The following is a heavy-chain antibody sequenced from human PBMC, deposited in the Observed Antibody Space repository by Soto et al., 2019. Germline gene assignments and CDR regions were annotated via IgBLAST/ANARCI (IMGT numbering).Heavy chain of an antibody. V-gene: IGHV4-59*01. J-gene: IGHJ4*02. CDR1: GGSISSYY. D-gene: IGHD5-18*01. CDR3: ARFPRGYSYGHFDY. CDR2: IYYSGST. Sequence: SETLSLTCTGSGGSISSYYWSWIRQPPGKGLEWIGYIYYSGSTNYNPSLKSRVTISVDTSKNQFSLKLSSVTAADTAVYYCARFPRGYSYGHFDYWGQGTLVTVSS.